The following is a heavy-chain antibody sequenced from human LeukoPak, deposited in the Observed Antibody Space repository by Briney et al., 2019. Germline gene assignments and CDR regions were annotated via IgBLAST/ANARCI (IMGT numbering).Heavy chain of an antibody. Sequence: KPSETLSLTCAVYGGSFSGYYWSWIRQPPGKGLEWIGEINHSGSTNYNPSLKSRVTISVDTSKNQFSLKLSSVTAADTAVYYCARGDTAMDAFDIWGQGTMVTVSS. V-gene: IGHV4-34*01. CDR2: INHSGST. J-gene: IGHJ3*02. CDR1: GGSFSGYY. CDR3: ARGDTAMDAFDI. D-gene: IGHD5-18*01.